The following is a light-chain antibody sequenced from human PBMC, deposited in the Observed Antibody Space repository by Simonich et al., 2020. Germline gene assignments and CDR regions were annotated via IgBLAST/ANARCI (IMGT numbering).Light chain of an antibody. CDR3: QSADSSGTSVV. J-gene: IGLJ2*01. CDR2: KDS. CDR1: ALPKQY. Sequence: SYELTQPPSVSVSPGQTARITYSGDALPKQYAYWYQQKPGQAPLLVINKDSERPSWIPERFSGSSSGTTVTLTISGVQAEDEADYYCQSADSSGTSVVFGGGTKLTVL. V-gene: IGLV3-25*03.